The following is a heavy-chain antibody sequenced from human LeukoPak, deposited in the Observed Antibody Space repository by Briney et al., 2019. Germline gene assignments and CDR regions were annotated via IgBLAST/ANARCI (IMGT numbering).Heavy chain of an antibody. CDR1: GFTVRSNY. CDR2: IYSGGST. CDR3: VRDFGRPAVTDDY. Sequence: GGSLRLSCAASGFTVRSNYMSWVRQAPGKGLEWVTVIYSGGSTYYADSVKGRFTISRDDSKNTLYLQMNSLRGDDTAVYYCVRDFGRPAVTDDYWGQGTLVTVSA. J-gene: IGHJ4*02. D-gene: IGHD2-21*02. V-gene: IGHV3-53*01.